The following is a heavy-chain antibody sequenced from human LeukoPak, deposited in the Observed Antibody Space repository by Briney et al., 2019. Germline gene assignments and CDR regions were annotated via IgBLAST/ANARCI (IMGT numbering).Heavy chain of an antibody. J-gene: IGHJ6*03. CDR3: ARDGWSPPYYYYYYMDV. CDR1: GDSISTYY. CDR2: IYYRVTS. D-gene: IGHD1-26*01. Sequence: SETLPLTCTVSGDSISTYYWSWIRQPPGKGLEWIGYIYYRVTSDYNPSLKSRVTMSVDMSTRQISLKLSSVTAADTAVYYCARDGWSPPYYYYYYMDVWGKGTTVTVSS. V-gene: IGHV4-59*01.